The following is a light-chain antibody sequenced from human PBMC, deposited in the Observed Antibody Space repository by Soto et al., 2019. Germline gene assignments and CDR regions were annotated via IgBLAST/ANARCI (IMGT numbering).Light chain of an antibody. CDR2: GAS. J-gene: IGKJ5*01. CDR3: QQYNNWPST. Sequence: GANAYNSRRASQSVSSNFAWYQHKPGQAPRLLISGASTRATGIPARFIGCGPGTEFTLTISSLQSEDFAVYYCQQYNNWPSTVGQGTRLEIK. V-gene: IGKV3-15*01. CDR1: QSVSSN.